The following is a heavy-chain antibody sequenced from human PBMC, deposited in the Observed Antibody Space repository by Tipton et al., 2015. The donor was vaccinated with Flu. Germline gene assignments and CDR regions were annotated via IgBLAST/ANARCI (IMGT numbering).Heavy chain of an antibody. J-gene: IGHJ5*02. Sequence: TLSLTCSVSGDSVASNYYWAWIRQPPGKGLEWIGNVHRSASAYYNPPLKGRVTISVDRSKNQFSLRLTSVTAADTAVYYCARRDFSNYVSEPKNWFDPSGHRTPVTVSS. D-gene: IGHD4-11*01. CDR2: VHRSASA. V-gene: IGHV4-38-2*01. CDR3: ARRDFSNYVSEPKNWFDP. CDR1: GDSVASNYY.